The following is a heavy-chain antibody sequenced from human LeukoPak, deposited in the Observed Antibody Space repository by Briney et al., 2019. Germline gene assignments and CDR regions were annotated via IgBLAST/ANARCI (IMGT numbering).Heavy chain of an antibody. J-gene: IGHJ5*02. CDR3: ARGGSKKGIKNSSGWSRGSWFDP. D-gene: IGHD6-19*01. Sequence: SETLSLTCAVSGGSFSGYYWSWIRQPPGKGLEWIGEINHSGSTNYNPSLKSRVTISVDTSKNQFSLKLSSVPAADTAVYYCARGGSKKGIKNSSGWSRGSWFDPWGQGTLVTVSS. CDR1: GGSFSGYY. V-gene: IGHV4-34*01. CDR2: INHSGST.